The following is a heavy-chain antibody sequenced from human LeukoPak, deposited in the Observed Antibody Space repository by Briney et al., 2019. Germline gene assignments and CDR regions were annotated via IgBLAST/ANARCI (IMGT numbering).Heavy chain of an antibody. J-gene: IGHJ4*02. D-gene: IGHD3-9*01. CDR1: GGSISSGSYY. CDR3: ARHVYFDWLLGGWYFDY. V-gene: IGHV4-61*02. CDR2: IYTSGST. Sequence: SETLSLTCTVSGGSISSGSYYWSWIRQPAGKGLEWIGRIYTSGSTNYNPSLKSRVTISVDTSKNQFSLKLSSVTAADTAVYYCARHVYFDWLLGGWYFDYWGQGTLVTVSS.